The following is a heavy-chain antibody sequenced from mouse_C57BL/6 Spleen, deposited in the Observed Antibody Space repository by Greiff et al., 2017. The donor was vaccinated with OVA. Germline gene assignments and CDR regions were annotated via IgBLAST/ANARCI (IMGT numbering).Heavy chain of an antibody. CDR3: ARGYYGSSWGAMDY. D-gene: IGHD1-1*01. J-gene: IGHJ4*01. V-gene: IGHV1-52*01. CDR1: GYTFTSYW. Sequence: QVQLQQPGAELVRPGSSVKLSCKASGYTFTSYWMHWVKQRPIQGLEWIGNIDPSDSETPYNQKFKDKATLTVDKSSSTAYMQLSSLTSEDSAVYYCARGYYGSSWGAMDYWGQGTSVTVSS. CDR2: IDPSDSET.